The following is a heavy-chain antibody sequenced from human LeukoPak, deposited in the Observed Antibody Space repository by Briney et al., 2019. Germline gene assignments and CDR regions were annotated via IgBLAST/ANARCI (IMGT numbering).Heavy chain of an antibody. CDR1: GFTFDDYA. J-gene: IGHJ4*02. CDR3: AKADDDSPGYTNYFDY. D-gene: IGHD3-22*01. CDR2: ISGDGGST. V-gene: IGHV3-43*02. Sequence: QPGGSLRLSCAASGFTFDDYAMHWVRQAPGKGLEWVSLISGDGGSTYYADSVKGRFTISRDNSKNSVYLQMNSLRAEDTAVYYCAKADDDSPGYTNYFDYWGQGTLVTVSS.